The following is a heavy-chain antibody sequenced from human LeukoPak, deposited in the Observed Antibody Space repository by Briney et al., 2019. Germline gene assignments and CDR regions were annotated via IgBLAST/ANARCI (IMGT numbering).Heavy chain of an antibody. D-gene: IGHD3-3*01. Sequence: PGGSLRLSCAASGFIFSSYGMHWVRQAPGKGLEWVAFIRYDGSNKYYADSVKGRFTISRDNSKNTLYLQMNSLRAEDTAVYYCAKDGYNDFWSGPDYYYYYYMDVWGKGTTVTVSS. J-gene: IGHJ6*03. V-gene: IGHV3-30*02. CDR1: GFIFSSYG. CDR2: IRYDGSNK. CDR3: AKDGYNDFWSGPDYYYYYYMDV.